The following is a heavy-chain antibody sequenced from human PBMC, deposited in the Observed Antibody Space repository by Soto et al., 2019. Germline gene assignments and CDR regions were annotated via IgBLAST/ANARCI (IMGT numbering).Heavy chain of an antibody. Sequence: SENLSLPCPVPGGSITNYYWSWARPPPRKGLEWIGYIYYSGSTNYNPSLKSRVTISVDTSKNQFSLKLSSVTAADTAVYYCARVEGSAAAGDYYFDYWGQGTLVTVSS. CDR1: GGSITNYY. J-gene: IGHJ4*02. CDR2: IYYSGST. CDR3: ARVEGSAAAGDYYFDY. V-gene: IGHV4-59*01. D-gene: IGHD6-13*01.